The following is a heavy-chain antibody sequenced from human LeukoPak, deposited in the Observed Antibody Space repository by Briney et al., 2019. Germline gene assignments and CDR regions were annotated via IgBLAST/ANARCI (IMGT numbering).Heavy chain of an antibody. Sequence: PEGSLRLSCAASGFTFSDYAMSWVRQAPGKGLEWVSGISGSGSGTYYADSVRGRFTISRDNSKNTVFLQMNSLRVEDTAVYYCARGRIAPDYWGQGTLVTVSS. J-gene: IGHJ4*02. CDR3: ARGRIAPDY. CDR2: ISGSGSGT. CDR1: GFTFSDYA. D-gene: IGHD2-15*01. V-gene: IGHV3-23*01.